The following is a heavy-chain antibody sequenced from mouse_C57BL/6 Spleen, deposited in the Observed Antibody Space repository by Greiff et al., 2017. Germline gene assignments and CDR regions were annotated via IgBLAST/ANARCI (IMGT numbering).Heavy chain of an antibody. Sequence: QVQLQQPGAELVKPGASVKLSCKASGYTFTSSWMHWVKQRPGQGLEWIGMIPPSSGRTNYNEKFKGKATLTVDKSSSTAYMQLSSLTSEDSAVYYCARYGDDSSYPGYFDDWGKGTTLTVSS. V-gene: IGHV1-64*01. J-gene: IGHJ2*01. CDR1: GYTFTSSW. D-gene: IGHD1-1*01. CDR2: IPPSSGRT. CDR3: ARYGDDSSYPGYFDD.